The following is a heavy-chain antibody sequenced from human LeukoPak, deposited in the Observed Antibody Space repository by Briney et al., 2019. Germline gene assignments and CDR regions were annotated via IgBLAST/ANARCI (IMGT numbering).Heavy chain of an antibody. CDR3: AKVKDISGYQNFDY. Sequence: GGSLRLSCAASGFTFSSYAMSWVRQAPGKGLEWVSAISGSGDATFYADSVKGRFTFSRDNSRNTLYLQMNSLRAEDTAVCYCAKVKDISGYQNFDYWGQGTLVTVSS. D-gene: IGHD3-22*01. V-gene: IGHV3-23*01. CDR2: ISGSGDAT. CDR1: GFTFSSYA. J-gene: IGHJ4*02.